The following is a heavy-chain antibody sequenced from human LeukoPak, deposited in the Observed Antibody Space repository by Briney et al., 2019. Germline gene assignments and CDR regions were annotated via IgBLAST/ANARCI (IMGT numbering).Heavy chain of an antibody. Sequence: GGSLRLSCTASGFTFSSHVMSWVRQVPGKGLEWVSAISISGFDTFYADSVKGRFTISRDNSKTSVSLQMNSLRAEDTAMYYCAKVDPATMTPGVFYYYYYMDVWVKGAMVTVSS. CDR2: ISISGFDT. V-gene: IGHV3-23*01. D-gene: IGHD5-24*01. CDR1: GFTFSSHV. J-gene: IGHJ6*03. CDR3: AKVDPATMTPGVFYYYYYMDV.